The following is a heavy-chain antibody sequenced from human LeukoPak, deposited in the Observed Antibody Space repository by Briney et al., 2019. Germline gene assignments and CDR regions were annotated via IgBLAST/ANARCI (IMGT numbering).Heavy chain of an antibody. CDR1: GFSFSSHW. V-gene: IGHV3-7*05. CDR3: ARIAFYGSSWYLDY. Sequence: TGGSLRLSCAASGFSFSSHWMSCVRQAPGKGLEWVANINQDGSQKYYVDSVKGRFTISRDNAKNSLDVQMNSLRAEDTAVYYCARIAFYGSSWYLDYWGQGPLVTVSS. J-gene: IGHJ4*02. CDR2: INQDGSQK. D-gene: IGHD6-13*01.